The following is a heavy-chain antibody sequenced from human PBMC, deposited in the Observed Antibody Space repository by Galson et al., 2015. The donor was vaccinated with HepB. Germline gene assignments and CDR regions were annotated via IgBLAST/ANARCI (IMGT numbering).Heavy chain of an antibody. D-gene: IGHD1-26*01. CDR1: GFTFSSYA. CDR3: AKDDYGGSYDNS. CDR2: VGGGGSDT. V-gene: IGHV3-23*01. Sequence: SLRLSCAASGFTFSSYAMTWVRQAPGKGLEWVSTVGGGGSDTYYADSVRGRFTISRDNSKNTLYLQMHSLRAEGTAVYFCAKDDYGGSYDNSWGQGTLVTVSS. J-gene: IGHJ4*02.